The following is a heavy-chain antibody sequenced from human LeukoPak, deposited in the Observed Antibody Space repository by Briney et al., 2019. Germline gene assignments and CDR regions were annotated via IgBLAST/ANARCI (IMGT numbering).Heavy chain of an antibody. CDR2: INPSGGST. CDR3: ARGRFGARVPFYYYYYMDV. J-gene: IGHJ6*03. D-gene: IGHD3-10*01. Sequence: ASVKVSCKASGYTFTSYYMHWVRQAPGQGLEWMGIINPSGGSTSYAQKFQGRVTMTRDTSTSTVYMELSSLRSEDTAVYYCARGRFGARVPFYYYYYMDVWGKGTTVTVSS. CDR1: GYTFTSYY. V-gene: IGHV1-46*01.